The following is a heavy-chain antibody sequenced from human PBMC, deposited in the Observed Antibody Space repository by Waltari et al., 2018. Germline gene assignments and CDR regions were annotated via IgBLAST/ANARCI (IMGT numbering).Heavy chain of an antibody. CDR1: GFTFDDYA. CDR2: INWNSDSI. D-gene: IGHD3-22*01. J-gene: IGHJ3*01. V-gene: IGHV3-9*01. CDR3: LKKNDEVYDRNGLVYDAFDV. Sequence: EVQLVASGGGLVHPGRSLRLSCAASGFTFDDYAMPWVRQAPGKGLGWVEGINWNSDSIGYGDSGKGRFTISRDNARNSLYLQMNSLTTEDTAVYYCLKKNDEVYDRNGLVYDAFDVWGQGTMVTVST.